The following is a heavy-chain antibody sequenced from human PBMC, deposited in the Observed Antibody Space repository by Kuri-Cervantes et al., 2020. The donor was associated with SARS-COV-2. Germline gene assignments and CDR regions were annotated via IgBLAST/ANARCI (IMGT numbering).Heavy chain of an antibody. CDR2: ISVYGDIT. J-gene: IGHJ4*02. CDR1: GFTFSSSA. D-gene: IGHD1-26*01. CDR3: EKDGSTSGSYAY. V-gene: IGHV3-23*01. Sequence: GGSLRLSCAASGFTFSSSAMSWVRQAPGKGLEWDSAISVYGDITHYADSVKGRFTLSRDNSKTTLYLQKNSLRAEDTAVYYCEKDGSTSGSYAYWGQGTLVTVSS.